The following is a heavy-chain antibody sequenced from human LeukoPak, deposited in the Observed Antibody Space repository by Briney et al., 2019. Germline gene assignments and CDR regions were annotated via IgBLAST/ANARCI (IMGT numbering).Heavy chain of an antibody. J-gene: IGHJ4*02. CDR1: GFTFSSYS. V-gene: IGHV3-48*01. CDR2: ISSSSSTI. D-gene: IGHD2-2*02. Sequence: GGSLRLSCAASGFTFSSYSMNWVRQAPGKGLEWVSYISSSSSTIYYADSVKGRFTISRDNAKNSLYLQMNSLTAEDTAVYYCAKDQTRVNTAFDYWGQGALVTVSS. CDR3: AKDQTRVNTAFDY.